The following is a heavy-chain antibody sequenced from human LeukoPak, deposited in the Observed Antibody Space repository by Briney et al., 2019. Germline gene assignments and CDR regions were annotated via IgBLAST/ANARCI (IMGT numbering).Heavy chain of an antibody. CDR3: VRSASGNYGLFDY. Sequence: GSLRLSCTGSGFTFSSYWMHWVRQVPGKGLVWVSRINSDRSTSTTNYADSVEGRFTIPRDNAKNTLYLQMNSLRAEDTAVYYCVRSASGNYGLFDYWGQGTLVTVSS. J-gene: IGHJ4*02. V-gene: IGHV3-74*01. CDR2: INSDRSTSTT. CDR1: GFTFSSYW. D-gene: IGHD1-26*01.